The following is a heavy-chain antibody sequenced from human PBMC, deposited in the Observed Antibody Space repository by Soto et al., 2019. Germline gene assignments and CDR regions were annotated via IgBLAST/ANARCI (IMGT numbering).Heavy chain of an antibody. D-gene: IGHD5-12*01. CDR2: ISASGDET. Sequence: EVQLLESVGGLVQPGGSLRLSCAASGFTFSSHAMIWVRQAPGKGLEWVSSISASGDETYYTDSVKGRFTVSRDHSQNTLYLQMNSLRVEDTAVYYCAKRAGYDVDYWGQGTLVTVSS. J-gene: IGHJ4*02. V-gene: IGHV3-23*01. CDR3: AKRAGYDVDY. CDR1: GFTFSSHA.